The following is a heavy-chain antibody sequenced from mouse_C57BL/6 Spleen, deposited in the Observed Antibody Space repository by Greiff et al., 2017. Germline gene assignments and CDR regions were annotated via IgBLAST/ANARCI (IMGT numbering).Heavy chain of an antibody. V-gene: IGHV1-52*01. Sequence: QVQLQQPGAELVRPGSSVKLSCTASGYTFTSYWMHWVKQRPIQGLEWIGNIDPSDSDTHYNQKFKGKATLTVDKSSSTAYMQLISRTSEDDAVYYCARGGARDAMDYWGQGTSVTVSS. CDR1: GYTFTSYW. CDR3: ARGGARDAMDY. J-gene: IGHJ4*01. CDR2: IDPSDSDT.